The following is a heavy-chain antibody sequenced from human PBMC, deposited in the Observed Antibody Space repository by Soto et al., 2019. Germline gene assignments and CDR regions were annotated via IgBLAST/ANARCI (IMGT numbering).Heavy chain of an antibody. V-gene: IGHV3-74*01. CDR3: TTVFEY. Sequence: EVQLVQSGGGSVQPGGSLRLSCAASGFTFTNYWMHWVRQVPGKGRVWVSGIDGVGTGTSYSDSVRGGFTISRDNAENTLYLQMNSMRAEDTAVYYYTTVFEYWGQGTAVTVSS. CDR2: IDGVGTGT. CDR1: GFTFTNYW. J-gene: IGHJ4*02.